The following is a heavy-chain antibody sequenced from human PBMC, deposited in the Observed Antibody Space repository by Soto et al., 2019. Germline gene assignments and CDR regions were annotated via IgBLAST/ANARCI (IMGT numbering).Heavy chain of an antibody. D-gene: IGHD5-12*01. J-gene: IGHJ6*02. CDR1: GGSISSSSYY. V-gene: IGHV4-39*01. CDR2: IYYSGST. CDR3: ARLALPLNIVATTYGMDV. Sequence: SETLSLTCTVSGGSISSSSYYWGSIRQPPGKGLEWIGRIYYSGSTYYNPSLKSRVTISVDTSKNQFALKLSSVTAADTAVYYCARLALPLNIVATTYGMDVWGQGTTVT.